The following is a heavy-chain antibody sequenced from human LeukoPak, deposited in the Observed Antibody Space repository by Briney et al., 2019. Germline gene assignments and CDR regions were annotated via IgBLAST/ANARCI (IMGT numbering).Heavy chain of an antibody. J-gene: IGHJ4*02. CDR1: GFTFSGSA. CDR2: IRSKANSYAT. V-gene: IGHV3-73*01. D-gene: IGHD5-18*01. Sequence: GGSLRLSCAASGFTFSGSAMHWVRQASGKGLEWVGRIRSKANSYATAYAASVKGRFTISRDDSKNTAYLQMNSLKTEDTAVYYCTSPLGYSYGYGPEARDYWGQGTLVTVSS. CDR3: TSPLGYSYGYGPEARDY.